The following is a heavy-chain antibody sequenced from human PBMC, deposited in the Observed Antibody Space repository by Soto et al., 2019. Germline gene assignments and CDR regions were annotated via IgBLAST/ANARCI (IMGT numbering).Heavy chain of an antibody. CDR2: IYYSGST. CDR1: GGSISSSSYY. Sequence: SETLSLTCTVSGGSISSSSYYWGWIRQPPGKGLEWIGSIYYSGSTYYNPSLKSRVTISVDTSKNQFSLKLSSVTAADTAVYYCARQANGVRGVETFDYWGQGTLVTVSS. D-gene: IGHD3-10*01. V-gene: IGHV4-39*01. J-gene: IGHJ4*02. CDR3: ARQANGVRGVETFDY.